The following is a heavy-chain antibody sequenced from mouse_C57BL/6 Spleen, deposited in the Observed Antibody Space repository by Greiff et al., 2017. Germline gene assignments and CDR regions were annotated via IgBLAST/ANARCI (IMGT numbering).Heavy chain of an antibody. CDR1: GFTFSSYA. CDR2: ISDGGSYT. V-gene: IGHV5-4*03. CDR3: ARVTYFDY. J-gene: IGHJ2*01. Sequence: EVTLVESGGGLVKPGGSLTLSCAASGFTFSSYAMSWVRQTPEKRLEWVATISDGGSYTYYPDNVKGRFTISRDNAKNNLYLQMSHLKSEDTAMYYCARVTYFDYWGQGTTLTVSS.